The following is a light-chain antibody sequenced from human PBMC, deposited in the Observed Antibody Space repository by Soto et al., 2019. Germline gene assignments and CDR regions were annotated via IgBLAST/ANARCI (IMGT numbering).Light chain of an antibody. V-gene: IGLV2-8*01. CDR1: SSDVGANNY. Sequence: QSALTQPPSASGSPGQSVTISCTGTSSDVGANNYVSWYQQHPGKAPKLMIYEVTKRPSGVPDRCSGSKSGNTASLTVSGCQAEDEDDYYCSSYAGANRVFGTGTKLTVL. CDR3: SSYAGANRV. CDR2: EVT. J-gene: IGLJ1*01.